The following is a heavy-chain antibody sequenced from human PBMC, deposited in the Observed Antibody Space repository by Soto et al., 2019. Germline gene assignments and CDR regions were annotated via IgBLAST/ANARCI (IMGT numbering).Heavy chain of an antibody. V-gene: IGHV4-30-4*01. CDR2: IYTGGST. Sequence: PSETLSLTCTVSGGCISRGDNYWSWIRQPPGKGLEWIGYIYTGGSTYYNPSVKGRLTISVDTSKNQFSLKLSSVTATDTAVYYCAREDWNYGRPFDYWGQGILVTVSS. J-gene: IGHJ4*02. CDR3: AREDWNYGRPFDY. D-gene: IGHD1-7*01. CDR1: GGCISRGDNY.